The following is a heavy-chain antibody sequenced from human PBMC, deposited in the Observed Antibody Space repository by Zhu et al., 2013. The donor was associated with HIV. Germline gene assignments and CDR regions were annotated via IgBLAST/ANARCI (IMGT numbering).Heavy chain of an antibody. CDR3: AKDTVVIPAARNWLDP. CDR2: INPDSGDT. J-gene: IGHJ5*02. Sequence: QEQVVQSGAEVKKPGASVKVSCKASGYTFIGYPIHWVRQAPGQGLEWMGRINPDSGDTEYAEKFKGRVSMTRDTSISTAYMELSSLTSNDTAMYYCAKDTVVIPAARNWLDPWGQGTLVTVSS. CDR1: GYTFIGYP. V-gene: IGHV1-2*02. D-gene: IGHD2-2*01.